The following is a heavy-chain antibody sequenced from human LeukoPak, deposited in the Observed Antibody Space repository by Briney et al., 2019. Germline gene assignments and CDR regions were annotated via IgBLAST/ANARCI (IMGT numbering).Heavy chain of an antibody. D-gene: IGHD1-26*01. CDR1: GFTFSGSA. CDR3: AGSGGLSLDY. V-gene: IGHV3-73*01. Sequence: GGSLRLSCAASGFTFSGSAMHWVRQASGKGLEWVGRIRSKANNYATAYAASVKGRFTISRDDSKNTAYLQMNGLKTEDAAVYYCAGSGGLSLDYRGQGTLVAVSS. CDR2: IRSKANNYAT. J-gene: IGHJ4*02.